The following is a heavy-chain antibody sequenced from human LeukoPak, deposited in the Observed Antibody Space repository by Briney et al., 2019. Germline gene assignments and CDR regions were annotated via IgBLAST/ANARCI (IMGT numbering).Heavy chain of an antibody. D-gene: IGHD4-17*01. CDR3: ARPHDYGDYVDFED. J-gene: IGHJ4*02. CDR1: GGSISSGDYY. CDR2: IYYSGST. Sequence: TASETLSLTCTVSGGSISSGDYYWSCIRQPPGKGLEWIGYIYYSGSTYYNPSLKSRVTISVDTSKNQFSLKLSSVTAADTAVYYCARPHDYGDYVDFEDWGQGTLVTVSS. V-gene: IGHV4-30-4*01.